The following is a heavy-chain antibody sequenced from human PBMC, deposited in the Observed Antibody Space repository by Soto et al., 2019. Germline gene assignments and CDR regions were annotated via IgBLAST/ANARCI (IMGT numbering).Heavy chain of an antibody. V-gene: IGHV1-18*01. D-gene: IGHD4-17*01. CDR3: AREGGYGDYQDAAFDI. CDR1: GYSFTSYS. Sequence: QVQLVQSGAEAKKPGASVKVSCKASGYSFTSYSISWVRQAPGQGLEWMGWINVYNDRTNYAQNLQGRVTLTTDRSTTTAYMELRRLTSGDTAVYYCAREGGYGDYQDAAFDIWGQGTLVTVSS. J-gene: IGHJ3*02. CDR2: INVYNDRT.